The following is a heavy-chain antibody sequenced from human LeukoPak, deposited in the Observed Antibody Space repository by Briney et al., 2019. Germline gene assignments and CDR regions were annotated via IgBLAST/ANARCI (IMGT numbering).Heavy chain of an antibody. Sequence: ASVKVSCKASGYTFTAYYIHWVPQAPGQGLEWMGRINPNSGDTNYAPKFQGRVTMTRDTSINTAYMELSRLRSDDTAFYYCARESSSADAYDFWGHGTMVTVSS. CDR2: INPNSGDT. CDR1: GYTFTAYY. V-gene: IGHV1-2*06. D-gene: IGHD6-6*01. CDR3: ARESSSADAYDF. J-gene: IGHJ3*01.